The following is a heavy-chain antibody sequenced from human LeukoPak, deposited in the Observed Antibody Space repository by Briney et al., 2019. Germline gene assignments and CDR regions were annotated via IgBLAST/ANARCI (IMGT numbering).Heavy chain of an antibody. CDR3: ARVTQLPY. V-gene: IGHV1-2*02. CDR2: INPNSGGT. D-gene: IGHD5-18*01. Sequence: GASVKVSCTASGYTFTGYYMHWVRQAPGQGHEWMGCINPNSGGTKYAQKFQGRVTMTRDTSISTAYMELSGLRSDDTAVYYCARVTQLPYWGQGTLVTVSS. J-gene: IGHJ4*02. CDR1: GYTFTGYY.